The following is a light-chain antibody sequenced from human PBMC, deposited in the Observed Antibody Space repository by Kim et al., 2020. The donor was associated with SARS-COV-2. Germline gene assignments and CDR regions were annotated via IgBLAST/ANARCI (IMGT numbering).Light chain of an antibody. Sequence: VNPGKTASITCIGDKLEDKYGCWYQQKPGQLPVVVIYQDSKRPSGIPERFSGSNSGNTATLTISGTQAMDEADYYCQAWDSSTGVFGGGTQLTVL. CDR2: QDS. CDR1: KLEDKY. V-gene: IGLV3-1*01. J-gene: IGLJ2*01. CDR3: QAWDSSTGV.